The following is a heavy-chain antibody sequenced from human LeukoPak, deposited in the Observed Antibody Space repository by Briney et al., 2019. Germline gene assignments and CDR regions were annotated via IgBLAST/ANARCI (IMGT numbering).Heavy chain of an antibody. Sequence: GGSLRLSCTTSGFSLSRNGMHWVRQAPGQGLEWVAFILSDGSYEYYADSVKGRFTISRDTSRNTLFLQMNSLRTEDTAVYYCARAIPHCTAGSCYPDYWGQGTLVTVSS. CDR1: GFSLSRNG. CDR2: ILSDGSYE. J-gene: IGHJ4*02. CDR3: ARAIPHCTAGSCYPDY. D-gene: IGHD2-15*01. V-gene: IGHV3-30*02.